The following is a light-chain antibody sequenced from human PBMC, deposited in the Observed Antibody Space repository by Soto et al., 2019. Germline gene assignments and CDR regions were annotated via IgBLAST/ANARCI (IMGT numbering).Light chain of an antibody. Sequence: EIVMTQSPATLSVSPGERATLSCRASQSISTKLAWYQQKPGQAPRVLIYGASTRATGIPARFSGSGSGTGFTLTISSLQSEDFAVYHCQHYNDWPPTWTFGQGTKV. V-gene: IGKV3-15*01. CDR3: QHYNDWPPTWT. CDR2: GAS. CDR1: QSISTK. J-gene: IGKJ1*01.